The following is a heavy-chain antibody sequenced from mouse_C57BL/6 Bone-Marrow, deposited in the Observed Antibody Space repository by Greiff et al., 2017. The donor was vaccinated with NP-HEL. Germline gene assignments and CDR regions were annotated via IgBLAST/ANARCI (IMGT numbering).Heavy chain of an antibody. J-gene: IGHJ4*01. D-gene: IGHD2-3*01. Sequence: EVQLMESGEGLVKPGGSLKLSCAASGFTFSSYAMSWVRQTPEKRLEWVAYISSGGDYIYYADTVKGRFTISRDNARNTLYLQMSSLKSEDTAMYYCTRVGWLLGAMDYWGQGTSVTVSS. CDR3: TRVGWLLGAMDY. CDR2: ISSGGDYI. V-gene: IGHV5-9-1*02. CDR1: GFTFSSYA.